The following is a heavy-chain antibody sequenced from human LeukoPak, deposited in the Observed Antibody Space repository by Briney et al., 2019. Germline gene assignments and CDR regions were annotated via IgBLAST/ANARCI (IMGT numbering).Heavy chain of an antibody. CDR3: ARPRSGSGSAIGY. D-gene: IGHD1-26*01. CDR1: GGSFSGYY. J-gene: IGHJ4*02. V-gene: IGHV4-34*01. Sequence: SETLSLTCAVYGGSFSGYYWSWIRQRPGKGLEWIGEINHSGNTNYNPSLKSRVTISVDTSKNQFSLKLNSVTAADTAVYYCARPRSGSGSAIGYWGQGTLVTVSS. CDR2: INHSGNT.